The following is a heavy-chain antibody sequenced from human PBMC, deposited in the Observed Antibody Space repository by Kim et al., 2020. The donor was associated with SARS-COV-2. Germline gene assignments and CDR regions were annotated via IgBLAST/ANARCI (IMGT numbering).Heavy chain of an antibody. V-gene: IGHV3-23*03. CDR2: IYSGGSST. CDR1: GFTFSSYA. CDR3: AKDTGSYSSGWYLGL. Sequence: GGSLRLSCAASGFTFSSYAMSWVRQAPGKGLEWVSVIYSGGSSTYYADSVKGRFTISRDNSKNTLYLQMNSLRAEDTAVYYCAKDTGSYSSGWYLGLWGQGTLVTVSS. D-gene: IGHD6-19*01. J-gene: IGHJ4*02.